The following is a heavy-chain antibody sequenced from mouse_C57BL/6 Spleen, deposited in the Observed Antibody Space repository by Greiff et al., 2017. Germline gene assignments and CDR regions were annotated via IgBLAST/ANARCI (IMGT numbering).Heavy chain of an antibody. CDR2: IDPETGGT. J-gene: IGHJ3*01. CDR3: TRGDYGSSDEAY. V-gene: IGHV1-15*01. Sequence: VQLQQSGAELVRPGASVTLSCKASGYTFTDYEMHWVKQTPVHGLEWIGAIDPETGGTAYNQKFKGKAILTADKSSSTAYMGLRSLTSEDSAVYYSTRGDYGSSDEAYWGQGTLVTVSA. CDR1: GYTFTDYE. D-gene: IGHD1-1*01.